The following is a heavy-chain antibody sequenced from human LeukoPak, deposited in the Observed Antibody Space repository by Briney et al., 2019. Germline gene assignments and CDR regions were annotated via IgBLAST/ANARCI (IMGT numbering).Heavy chain of an antibody. D-gene: IGHD6-19*01. J-gene: IGHJ4*02. CDR1: GFTFTTYW. V-gene: IGHV3-74*01. CDR2: INSDGSIT. Sequence: GGSLRLSCAASGFTFTTYWMHWVRQAPGKGLVWVSHINSDGSITSYADSVKGRFTISRDNAKNTLYLQMNSLRAEDTAVYYCAKVIAPVAGTVDYWGQGTLVTVSS. CDR3: AKVIAPVAGTVDY.